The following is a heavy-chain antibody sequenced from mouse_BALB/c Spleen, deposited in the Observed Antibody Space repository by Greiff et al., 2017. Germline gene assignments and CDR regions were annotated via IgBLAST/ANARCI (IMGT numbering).Heavy chain of an antibody. CDR2: INPYNDGT. CDR3: ARSEDYERGAMDY. J-gene: IGHJ4*01. D-gene: IGHD1-1*01. CDR1: GYTFTSYV. Sequence: VQLKQSGPELVKPGASVKMSCKASGYTFTSYVMHWVKQKPGQGLEWIGYINPYNDGTKYNEKFKGKATLTSDKSSSTAYMELSSLTSEDSAVYYCARSEDYERGAMDYWGQGTSVTVSS. V-gene: IGHV1-14*01.